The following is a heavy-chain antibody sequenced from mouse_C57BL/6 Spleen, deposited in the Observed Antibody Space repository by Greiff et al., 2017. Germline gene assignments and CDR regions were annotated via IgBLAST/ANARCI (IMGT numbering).Heavy chain of an antibody. V-gene: IGHV1-15*01. CDR3: ARGGDSNYYAMDY. D-gene: IGHD2-5*01. Sequence: VQLVESGAELVRPGASVTLSCKASGYTFTDYEMHWVKQTPVHGLEWIGAIYPETGGTAYNQKFKGKATLTADKSSSTAYMELRSLTSEDSAVYYCARGGDSNYYAMDYWGQGTSVTVSS. CDR1: GYTFTDYE. CDR2: IYPETGGT. J-gene: IGHJ4*01.